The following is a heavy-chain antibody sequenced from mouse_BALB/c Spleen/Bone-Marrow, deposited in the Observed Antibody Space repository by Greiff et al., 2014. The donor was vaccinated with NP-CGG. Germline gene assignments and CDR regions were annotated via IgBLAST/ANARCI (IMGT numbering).Heavy chain of an antibody. D-gene: IGHD2-1*01. CDR2: IDPGTGGT. CDR1: GYTFTDYE. CDR3: TRWDGNYGWFAY. Sequence: VQLQQSGAELVRPGASVTLSCKASGYTFTDYEMHWVKQTPVHGLEWIGAIDPGTGGTAYNQKFKGKATLTADKSSSTAYMELRSLTSEDSAVYYCTRWDGNYGWFAYWGQGTLVTVSA. J-gene: IGHJ3*01. V-gene: IGHV1-15*01.